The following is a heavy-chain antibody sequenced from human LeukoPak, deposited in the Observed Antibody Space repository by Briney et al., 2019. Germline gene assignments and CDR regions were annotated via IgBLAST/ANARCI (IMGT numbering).Heavy chain of an antibody. CDR3: ATGPPYSGSLMDY. D-gene: IGHD1-26*01. J-gene: IGHJ4*02. Sequence: ASVKVSCKVSGYTLTELSMHWVRQAPGKGLEWMGGFDPEDGETIYAQKFQGRVTMTEDTSTDTAYTELSSLRSEDTAVYYCATGPPYSGSLMDYWGQGTLVTVSS. CDR2: FDPEDGET. CDR1: GYTLTELS. V-gene: IGHV1-24*01.